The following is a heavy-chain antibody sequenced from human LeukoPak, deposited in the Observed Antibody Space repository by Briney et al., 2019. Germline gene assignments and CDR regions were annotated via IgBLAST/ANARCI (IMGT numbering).Heavy chain of an antibody. CDR3: VKDSAPYSNGWGFDY. V-gene: IGHV3-64D*09. CDR1: GFTFSNYT. J-gene: IGHJ4*02. Sequence: GGSLRLSCSASGFTFSNYTMHWVRQAPGKGLEFVSGISSSGGNTYDADSVKGRFTISRDNSNATLYLQMSSLRTGDTALYYCVKDSAPYSNGWGFDYWGQGTLVTVSS. D-gene: IGHD6-19*01. CDR2: ISSSGGNT.